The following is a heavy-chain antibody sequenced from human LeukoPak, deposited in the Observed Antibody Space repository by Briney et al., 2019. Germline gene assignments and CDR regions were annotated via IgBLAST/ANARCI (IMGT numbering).Heavy chain of an antibody. J-gene: IGHJ4*02. V-gene: IGHV1-2*02. CDR1: GYTFTGYY. Sequence: GASVKVSCKASGYTFTGYYMHWVRQAPGQGLEWMGWINPNSGGTNYAQKFQGRVTMTRDTSISTAYMELSRLRSDDTAVYYFASLTMVRGVPIVGYWGQGTLVTVSS. D-gene: IGHD3-10*01. CDR2: INPNSGGT. CDR3: ASLTMVRGVPIVGY.